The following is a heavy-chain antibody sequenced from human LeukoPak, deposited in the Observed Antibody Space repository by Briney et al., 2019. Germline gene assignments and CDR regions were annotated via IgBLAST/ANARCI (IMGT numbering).Heavy chain of an antibody. J-gene: IGHJ4*02. CDR3: ARETSGYAFDY. CDR2: ISWNSGSI. CDR1: GFTFDDYA. D-gene: IGHD5-12*01. V-gene: IGHV3-9*01. Sequence: GGSLRLSCAASGFTFDDYAMHWVRQAPGMGLEWVSGISWNSGSIGYADSVKGRFTISRDNAKNTLYLHMNSLRAEDTAVYYCARETSGYAFDYWGQGTLVTVSS.